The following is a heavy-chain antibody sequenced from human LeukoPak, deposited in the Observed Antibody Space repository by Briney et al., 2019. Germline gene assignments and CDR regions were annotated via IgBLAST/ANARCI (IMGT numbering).Heavy chain of an antibody. Sequence: GGSLRLSCAASGFTFSSYSMNWVRQAPGKGLEWVSSISSSSSYIYYADSVKGRFTISRDNAKNSLYLQMNSLRVEDTAVYYCARDWDSSSWYGITDYWGQGTLVTVSS. CDR3: ARDWDSSSWYGITDY. CDR2: ISSSSSYI. D-gene: IGHD6-13*01. J-gene: IGHJ4*02. V-gene: IGHV3-21*01. CDR1: GFTFSSYS.